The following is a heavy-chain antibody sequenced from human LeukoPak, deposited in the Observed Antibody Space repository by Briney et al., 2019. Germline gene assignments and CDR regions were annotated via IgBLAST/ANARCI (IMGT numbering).Heavy chain of an antibody. CDR2: ISSSSSYI. Sequence: GGSLRLSCAASGFTFSSYAMSWVRQAPGKGLEWVSSISSSSSYIYYADSVKGRFTISRDNAKNSLYLQMNSLRAEDTAVYYCARGRRDWLLNDVEYFQHWGQGTLVTVSS. D-gene: IGHD3/OR15-3a*01. J-gene: IGHJ1*01. V-gene: IGHV3-21*01. CDR3: ARGRRDWLLNDVEYFQH. CDR1: GFTFSSYA.